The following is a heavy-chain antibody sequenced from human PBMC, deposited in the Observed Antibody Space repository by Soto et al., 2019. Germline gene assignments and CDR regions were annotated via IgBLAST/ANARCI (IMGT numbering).Heavy chain of an antibody. CDR1: GFTVSSNY. V-gene: IGHV3-66*01. Sequence: PGGSLRLSCAASGFTVSSNYMSWVRQAPGKGLEWVSVIYSGGSTYYADSVKGRFTISRDNSKNTLYLQMNSLRAEDTAVYYCARAHGVDFWSGYYYYDAFDIWGQGTMVTV. J-gene: IGHJ3*02. CDR2: IYSGGST. CDR3: ARAHGVDFWSGYYYYDAFDI. D-gene: IGHD3-3*01.